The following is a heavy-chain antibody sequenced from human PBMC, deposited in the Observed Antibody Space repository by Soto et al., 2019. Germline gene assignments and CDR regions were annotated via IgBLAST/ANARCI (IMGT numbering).Heavy chain of an antibody. V-gene: IGHV4-31*03. CDR1: GDSISTPDFF. Sequence: QVQLQESGPGLVKPSQTLSLTCTVSGDSISTPDFFWAWVRQPPGRGLEWIGYIFHTGSTYYNPSLQSRLTLSIDTSKSQFSLNLSSVTAADTAVYYCARDSTMTSAWGGLEVWGQGITVTVSS. CDR3: ARDSTMTSAWGGLEV. J-gene: IGHJ6*02. D-gene: IGHD1-26*01. CDR2: IFHTGST.